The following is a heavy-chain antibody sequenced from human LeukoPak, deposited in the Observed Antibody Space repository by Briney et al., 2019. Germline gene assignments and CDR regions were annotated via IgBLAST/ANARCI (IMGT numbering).Heavy chain of an antibody. J-gene: IGHJ5*02. CDR1: GYTFTSYG. Sequence: ASVKVSCKASGYTFTSYGISWVRQAPGQGLEWMGWISAYNGNTNSAQKLQGRVTMTTGTSTSTAYMELRSLRSDDTAVYYCARARSPSSGYLLRDHNWFDPWGQGTLVTVSS. CDR3: ARARSPSSGYLLRDHNWFDP. V-gene: IGHV1-18*01. CDR2: ISAYNGNT. D-gene: IGHD3-22*01.